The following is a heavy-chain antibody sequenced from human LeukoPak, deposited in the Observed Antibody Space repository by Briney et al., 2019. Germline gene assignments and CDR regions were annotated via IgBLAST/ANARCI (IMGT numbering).Heavy chain of an antibody. V-gene: IGHV3-53*01. CDR2: IYTGGST. CDR3: ARVGSGWEFDH. CDR1: GFTVSSNY. Sequence: PEGSLRLSCAASGFTVSSNYMSWVRQAPGKGLEWVSVIYTGGSTYYAGSVKGRFTISRDNSKKTLYLQMNSLRAEDTAVYYCARVGSGWEFDHWGQGTLVTVSS. D-gene: IGHD6-19*01. J-gene: IGHJ4*02.